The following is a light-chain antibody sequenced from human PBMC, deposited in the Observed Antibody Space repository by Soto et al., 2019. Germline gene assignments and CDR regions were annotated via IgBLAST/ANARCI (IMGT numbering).Light chain of an antibody. V-gene: IGLV3-21*02. CDR1: NIGRKS. CDR2: EDS. CDR3: QVWDSTSPGVV. J-gene: IGLJ2*01. Sequence: SYELTQPPSVSVAPGQTARITCGGNNIGRKSVHWYQQKPGQAPVLVVYEDSARPSGIPERCSGSNSGNTATLTVSRVEAGDEADYFCQVWDSTSPGVVFGGGTKLTVL.